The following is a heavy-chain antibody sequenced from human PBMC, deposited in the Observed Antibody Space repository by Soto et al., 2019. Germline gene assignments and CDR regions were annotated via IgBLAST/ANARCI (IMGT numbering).Heavy chain of an antibody. CDR2: IYYSGST. V-gene: IGHV4-30-4*01. D-gene: IGHD1-20*01. CDR3: ARDESITGTPI. Sequence: SSETLSLTCTVSGGSISSGDYYWSWIRQPPGKGLEWIGYIYYSGSTYYNPSLKSRVTISVDTSKNQFSLKLSSVTAADTAVYYCARDESITGTPIWGQGTLVTVSS. J-gene: IGHJ4*02. CDR1: GGSISSGDYY.